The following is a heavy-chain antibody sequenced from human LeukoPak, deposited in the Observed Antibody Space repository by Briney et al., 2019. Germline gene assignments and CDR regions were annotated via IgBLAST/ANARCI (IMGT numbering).Heavy chain of an antibody. CDR1: GYTFTGYY. V-gene: IGHV1-2*02. CDR3: ARAQAIVGATTIDY. D-gene: IGHD1-26*01. Sequence: ASVKVSCKASGYTFTGYYMHWVRQAPGQGLEWMGWINPNSGGTNYAQKFQGRVTMTMDTSISTAYMELSRLRSDDTAVYYCARAQAIVGATTIDYWGQGTLVTVSS. CDR2: INPNSGGT. J-gene: IGHJ4*02.